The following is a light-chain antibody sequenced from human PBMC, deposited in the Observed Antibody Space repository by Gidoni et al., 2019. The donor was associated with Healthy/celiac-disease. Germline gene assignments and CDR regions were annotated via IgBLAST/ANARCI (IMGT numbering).Light chain of an antibody. Sequence: DNHMPPSPSTLSASVGDRVTITCRASQSISSWLAWYQQKPGKAPKLLIYKASSLESGVPSRFSGSGSGTEFTLTISSLQPDDFATYYCQQYNSYPITFGQGTRLEIK. CDR3: QQYNSYPIT. J-gene: IGKJ5*01. CDR2: KAS. V-gene: IGKV1-5*03. CDR1: QSISSW.